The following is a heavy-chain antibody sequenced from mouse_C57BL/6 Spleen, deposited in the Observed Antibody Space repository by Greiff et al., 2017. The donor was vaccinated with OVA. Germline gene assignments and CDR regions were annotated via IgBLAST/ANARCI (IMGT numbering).Heavy chain of an antibody. V-gene: IGHV1-5*01. D-gene: IGHD2-3*01. CDR1: GYTFTSYW. J-gene: IGHJ2*01. CDR2: IYPGNSDT. CDR3: TREKVYDGYYDDY. Sequence: VQLQQSGTVLARPGASVKMSCKTSGYTFTSYWMHWVKQRPGQGLEWIGAIYPGNSDTSYNQKFKGKAKLTAVTSASTAYMELSSLTNEDSAVYYCTREKVYDGYYDDYWGQGTTLSVSS.